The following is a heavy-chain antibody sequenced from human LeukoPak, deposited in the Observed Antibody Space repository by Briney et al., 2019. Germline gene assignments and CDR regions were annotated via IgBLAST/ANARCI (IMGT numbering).Heavy chain of an antibody. CDR3: ARDPGVVPAAIGDYYYYYMDV. V-gene: IGHV4-61*02. CDR2: IYTSGRT. J-gene: IGHJ6*03. Sequence: SETLSLTCTVSGGSISSGSYYWSWIRQPAGKGLEWIGRIYTSGRTNYNPSLKSRVAISVDTSKNQFSLKLSSVTAADTAVYYCARDPGVVPAAIGDYYYYYMDVWGKGTTVTVSS. D-gene: IGHD2-2*01. CDR1: GGSISSGSYY.